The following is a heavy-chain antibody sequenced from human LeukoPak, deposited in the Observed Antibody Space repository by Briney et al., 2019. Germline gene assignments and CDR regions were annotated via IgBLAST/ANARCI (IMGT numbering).Heavy chain of an antibody. CDR2: IYSGGST. J-gene: IGHJ4*02. V-gene: IGHV3-53*01. CDR1: GFTFSNAW. Sequence: GGSLRLSCATSGFTFSNAWMNWVRQAPGKGLEWVSLIYSGGSTYYADSVKGRFTISRDTSKNTLDLQMNTLRAEDTAVYYCARVRYSGSYFDYWGQGTLVTVSS. D-gene: IGHD1-26*01. CDR3: ARVRYSGSYFDY.